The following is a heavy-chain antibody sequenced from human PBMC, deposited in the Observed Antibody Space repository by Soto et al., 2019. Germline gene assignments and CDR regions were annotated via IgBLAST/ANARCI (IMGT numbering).Heavy chain of an antibody. CDR2: INPNSGGT. D-gene: IGHD1-20*01. J-gene: IGHJ6*02. Sequence: QVQLVQSGAEVKKPGASVKVSCKASGYTFTGYYMHWVRQAPGQGLEWMGWINPNSGGTNYAQKVQGRVTMTRDTSISTAYMELSRLRSDDTAVYYCASCRYDYYYGMDVWGQGTTVTVSS. CDR1: GYTFTGYY. V-gene: IGHV1-2*02. CDR3: ASCRYDYYYGMDV.